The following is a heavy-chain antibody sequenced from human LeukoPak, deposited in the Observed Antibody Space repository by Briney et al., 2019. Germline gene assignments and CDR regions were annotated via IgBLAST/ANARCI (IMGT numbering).Heavy chain of an antibody. CDR1: GYSISSGYY. J-gene: IGHJ5*02. CDR2: IYHSGST. CDR3: ARVAEYSFDP. D-gene: IGHD3-16*01. Sequence: SETLSLTCTVSGYSISSGYYWGWIRQPPGKGLEWIGSIYHSGSTYYNPSLKSRVTISVDTSKNQFSLKLSSVTAADTAVYYCARVAEYSFDPWGQGTLVTVSS. V-gene: IGHV4-38-2*02.